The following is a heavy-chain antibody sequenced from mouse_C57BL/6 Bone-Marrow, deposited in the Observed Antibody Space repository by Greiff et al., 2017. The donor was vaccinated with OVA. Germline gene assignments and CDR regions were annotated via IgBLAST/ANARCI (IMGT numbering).Heavy chain of an antibody. J-gene: IGHJ3*01. CDR2: IYPRSGNT. CDR3: ARGVDYYGYDEGWSVAY. V-gene: IGHV1-81*01. Sequence: LVESGAELARPGASVKLSCKASGYTFTSYGISWVKQRTGQGLEWIGEIYPRSGNTYYNEKFKGKATLTADKSSSTAYMELRSLTSEDSAVYFCARGVDYYGYDEGWSVAYWGQGTLVTVSA. D-gene: IGHD2-2*01. CDR1: GYTFTSYG.